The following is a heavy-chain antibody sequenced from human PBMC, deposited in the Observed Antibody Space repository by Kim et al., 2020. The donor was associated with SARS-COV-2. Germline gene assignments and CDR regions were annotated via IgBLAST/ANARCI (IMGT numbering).Heavy chain of an antibody. J-gene: IGHJ6*02. CDR1: GYTLTELS. V-gene: IGHV1-24*01. D-gene: IGHD6-13*01. Sequence: ASVKVSCKVSGYTLTELSMHWVRQAPGKGLEWMGGFDPEDGETIYAQKFQGGVTMTEDTSTDTAYMELSSLRSEDTAVYYCATGIAASGYYYYYGMDVWGQGTTVTVSS. CDR2: FDPEDGET. CDR3: ATGIAASGYYYYYGMDV.